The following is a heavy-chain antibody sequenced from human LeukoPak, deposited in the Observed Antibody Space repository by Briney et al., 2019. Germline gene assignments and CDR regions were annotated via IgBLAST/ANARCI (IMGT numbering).Heavy chain of an antibody. CDR3: AKSHEPYYYDSSGYYDDY. D-gene: IGHD3-22*01. CDR2: ISAGSGST. J-gene: IGHJ4*02. CDR1: GFRCSGYG. V-gene: IGHV3-23*01. Sequence: GGSLRLSCAASGFRCSGYGMSWVRQAPGKGLEWVSSISAGSGSTDYADSVKGRFTISRDDSKNTLYLQMKSLRAEDTAVYYCAKSHEPYYYDSSGYYDDYWGQGTLVTVSS.